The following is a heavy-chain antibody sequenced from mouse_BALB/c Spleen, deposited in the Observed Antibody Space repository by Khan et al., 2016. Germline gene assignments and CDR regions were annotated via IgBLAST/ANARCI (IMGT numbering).Heavy chain of an antibody. CDR3: ARSLNGNTWFAY. D-gene: IGHD2-1*01. CDR1: GYTFTNYG. CDR2: INTYTGEP. Sequence: QIQLVQSGPELKKPGETVKISCKASGYTFTNYGMNWVKQAPGKGLKWMGWINTYTGEPTYADDFKGRFAFSLETSASTAYLQINNLKNEDTATYVCARSLNGNTWFAYWGQGTLVTVSA. J-gene: IGHJ3*01. V-gene: IGHV9-3-1*01.